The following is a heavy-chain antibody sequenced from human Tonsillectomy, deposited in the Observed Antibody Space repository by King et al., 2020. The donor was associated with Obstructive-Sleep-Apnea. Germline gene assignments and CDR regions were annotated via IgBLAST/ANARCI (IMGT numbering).Heavy chain of an antibody. D-gene: IGHD4-11*01. CDR2: ISAYNGNT. CDR1: GYTFTSYG. J-gene: IGHJ6*02. Sequence: VQLVESGAEVKRPGASVKVSCKASGYTFTSYGISWVRQAPGQGLEWMGWISAYNGNTYYAQKVQGRLTMTTDTSTSTAYMELRSLRSDDTAVYYCARDPPPYSRDYYGMDVWGQGTTVTVSS. CDR3: ARDPPPYSRDYYGMDV. V-gene: IGHV1-18*01.